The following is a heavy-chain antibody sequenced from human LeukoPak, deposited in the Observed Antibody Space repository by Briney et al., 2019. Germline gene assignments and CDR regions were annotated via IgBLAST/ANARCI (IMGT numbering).Heavy chain of an antibody. CDR2: IYYSGST. D-gene: IGHD5-12*01. CDR3: ASGGYDSGFDY. Sequence: SETLSLTCTVSGGPISSYYWSWIRQPPGKGLEWIGYIYYSGSTNYNPSLKSRVTISVDTSKNQFSLKLSSVTAADTAVYYCASGGYDSGFDYWGQGTLVTVSS. CDR1: GGPISSYY. V-gene: IGHV4-59*08. J-gene: IGHJ4*02.